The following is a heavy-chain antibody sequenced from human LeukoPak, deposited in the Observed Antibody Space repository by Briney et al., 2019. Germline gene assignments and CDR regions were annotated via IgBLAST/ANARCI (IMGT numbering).Heavy chain of an antibody. CDR1: GGSFSGYY. J-gene: IGHJ4*02. Sequence: SETLSFTCAVYGGSFSGYYWSWIRQPPGKGLEWIGEINHSGSTNYNPSLKSRVTISVDTSKNQFSLKLSSVTAADTAVYYCARASKWLVNDYWGQGTLVTVSS. D-gene: IGHD6-19*01. CDR3: ARASKWLVNDY. V-gene: IGHV4-34*01. CDR2: INHSGST.